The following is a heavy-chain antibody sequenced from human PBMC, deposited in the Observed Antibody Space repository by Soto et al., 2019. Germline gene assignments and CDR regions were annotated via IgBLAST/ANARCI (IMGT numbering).Heavy chain of an antibody. D-gene: IGHD6-13*01. CDR3: AKGDGLGSSWYMGFDY. J-gene: IGHJ4*02. CDR1: GFTFSSYG. Sequence: QVQLVESGGGVVQPGRSLRLSCAASGFTFSSYGMHWVRQAPGKGLEWVAVISYDGSNKYYADSVKGRFTISRDNSKNTLYLQMNSLRVEDTAVYYCAKGDGLGSSWYMGFDYWGQGTLVTVSS. V-gene: IGHV3-30*18. CDR2: ISYDGSNK.